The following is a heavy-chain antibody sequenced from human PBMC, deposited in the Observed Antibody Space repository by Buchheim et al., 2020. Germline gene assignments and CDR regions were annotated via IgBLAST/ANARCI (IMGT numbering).Heavy chain of an antibody. CDR2: INHSGST. Sequence: QVQLQQWGAGLLKPSETLSLTCAVYGGSFSGYYWSWIRQPPGKGLEWIGEINHSGSTNYNPSLKSRVTISVDTSQKQFSLKLSSVTAADTAVYYCARGVTIFGVVISVSSYYGMDVWGQGTT. CDR3: ARGVTIFGVVISVSSYYGMDV. D-gene: IGHD3-3*01. CDR1: GGSFSGYY. V-gene: IGHV4-34*01. J-gene: IGHJ6*02.